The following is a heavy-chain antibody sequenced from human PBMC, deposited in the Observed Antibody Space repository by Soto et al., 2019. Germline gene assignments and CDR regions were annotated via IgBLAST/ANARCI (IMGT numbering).Heavy chain of an antibody. CDR3: ARVGVGATPNAFDI. J-gene: IGHJ3*02. CDR1: GGSISSGGYS. D-gene: IGHD1-26*01. CDR2: IYHSGST. Sequence: QLQLQESGSGLVKPSQTLSLTCAVSGGSISSGGYSWSWIRQLPGKGLEWIGYIYHSGSTYYNPSLKSRVTISVDRSKNQFSLKLSSVTAADTAVYYCARVGVGATPNAFDIWGQWTMVTVSS. V-gene: IGHV4-30-2*01.